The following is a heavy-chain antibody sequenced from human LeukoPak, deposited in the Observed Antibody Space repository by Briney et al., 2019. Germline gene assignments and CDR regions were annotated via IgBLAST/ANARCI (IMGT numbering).Heavy chain of an antibody. V-gene: IGHV7-4-1*02. CDR3: ARMEEHIAVVTDMDV. CDR1: GYTFTSYA. J-gene: IGHJ6*03. CDR2: INTNSGNP. Sequence: ASVKVSCKASGYTFTSYARNWVRQAPGQGLEWMGWINTNSGNPTYAEGVTGRFVFSWDTSVSTAYLQISSLKAEDTAVYYCARMEEHIAVVTDMDVWGKGTTVTVSS. D-gene: IGHD6-19*01.